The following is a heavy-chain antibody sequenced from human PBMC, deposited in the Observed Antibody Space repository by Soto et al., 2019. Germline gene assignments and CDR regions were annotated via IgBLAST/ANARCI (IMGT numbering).Heavy chain of an antibody. D-gene: IGHD2-8*01. CDR2: VYSSGST. V-gene: IGHV4-4*07. CDR1: GGSMSSYY. Sequence: QVQLQESGPGLVKPSETLSLTCTVSGGSMSSYYWSWIRQPAGKGLEWIGRVYSSGSTKYNPSLESRLIMSVDTSKNQFSLELSSVTTADLALYHCAREYPNPSRSLDYSGQGTLVTVSS. CDR3: AREYPNPSRSLDY. J-gene: IGHJ4*02.